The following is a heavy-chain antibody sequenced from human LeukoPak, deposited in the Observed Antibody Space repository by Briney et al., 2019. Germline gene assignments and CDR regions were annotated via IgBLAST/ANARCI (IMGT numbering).Heavy chain of an antibody. V-gene: IGHV4-59*01. CDR1: GGSISSYY. Sequence: SETLSLTCTVSGGSISSYYWSWIRQPPGKGLEWIGYIYYSGSNNYNPSLKSRVTISVDTSKNQFSLKLSSVTAADTAVYYCARTANLYCSSTSCYSDYYYYYMDVWGKGTTVTVSS. J-gene: IGHJ6*03. D-gene: IGHD2-2*01. CDR2: IYYSGSN. CDR3: ARTANLYCSSTSCYSDYYYYYMDV.